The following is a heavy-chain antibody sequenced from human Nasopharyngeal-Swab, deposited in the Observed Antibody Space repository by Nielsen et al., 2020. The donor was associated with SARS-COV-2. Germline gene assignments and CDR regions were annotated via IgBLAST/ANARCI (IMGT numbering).Heavy chain of an antibody. V-gene: IGHV3-48*02. Sequence: GESLKISCAASGFAFIDYSMDWVRQAPGKGLEWVSAISGSGGSTYYADSVKGRFTISRDNAKNSLYLQMSSLRDEDTAVYYCVREFEATGATYLDYWGLGTLVTVSS. CDR1: GFAFIDYS. CDR2: ISGSGGST. J-gene: IGHJ4*02. CDR3: VREFEATGATYLDY. D-gene: IGHD1-26*01.